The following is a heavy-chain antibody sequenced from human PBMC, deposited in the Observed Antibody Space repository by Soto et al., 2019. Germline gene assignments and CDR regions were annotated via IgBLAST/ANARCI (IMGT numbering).Heavy chain of an antibody. CDR1: GGSFSGYY. CDR2: INHSGST. V-gene: IGHV4-34*01. Sequence: QVQLQQWGAGLLKPSETLSLTCAVYGGSFSGYYWSWIRQPPGKGLEWIGEINHSGSTNYNPSLKSRVTISVDTSKNQFSLKLSSVTAADTAVYYCARERIAAVTTFDYWGQGTLVTVSS. CDR3: ARERIAAVTTFDY. J-gene: IGHJ4*02. D-gene: IGHD6-13*01.